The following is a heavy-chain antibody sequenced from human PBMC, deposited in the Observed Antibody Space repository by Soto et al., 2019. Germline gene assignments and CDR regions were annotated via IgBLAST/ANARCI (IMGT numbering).Heavy chain of an antibody. CDR2: TSFDGRNN. Sequence: PGGSLRLSCVASGFTITNYALHWVRQAPGKGLEWVAVTSFDGRNNFYAESVKGRFTISRDNSNNTLFLQMHSLRIEDTAVYYCARGASIRLYSTFYQHYGMDVWGQGTTVTVSS. J-gene: IGHJ6*02. V-gene: IGHV3-30*04. D-gene: IGHD2-2*01. CDR1: GFTITNYA. CDR3: ARGASIRLYSTFYQHYGMDV.